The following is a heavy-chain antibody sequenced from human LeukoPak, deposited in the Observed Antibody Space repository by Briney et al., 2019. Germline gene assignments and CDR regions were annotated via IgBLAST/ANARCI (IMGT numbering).Heavy chain of an antibody. CDR2: ISAYNGNT. Sequence: ASVKVSCKASGYTFTSYGISWVRQAPGQGLEWMGWISAYNGNTNYAQKPQGRVTMTTDTSTSTAYMELRSLRSDDTAVYYCARSNGLLWFGEFDYWGQGTLVTVSS. D-gene: IGHD3-10*01. CDR1: GYTFTSYG. V-gene: IGHV1-18*04. CDR3: ARSNGLLWFGEFDY. J-gene: IGHJ4*02.